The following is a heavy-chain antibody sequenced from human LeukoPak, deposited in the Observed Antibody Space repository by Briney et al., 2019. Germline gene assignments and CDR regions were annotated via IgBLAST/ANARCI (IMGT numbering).Heavy chain of an antibody. J-gene: IGHJ5*02. CDR3: AKDRIQLWLRGNNWFDP. Sequence: PGGSLRLSCAASGFTFSSYAMSWVRQAPGKGLEWVSAISGSGGSTYYADSVKGRFTISRGNSKNTLYLQMNSLRAENTAVYYCAKDRIQLWLRGNNWFDPWGQGTLVTVSS. CDR2: ISGSGGST. D-gene: IGHD5-18*01. V-gene: IGHV3-23*01. CDR1: GFTFSSYA.